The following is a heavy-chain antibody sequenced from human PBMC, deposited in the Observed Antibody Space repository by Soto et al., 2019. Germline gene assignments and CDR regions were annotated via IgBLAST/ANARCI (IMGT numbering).Heavy chain of an antibody. CDR3: AREPPVGSSSSGHN. D-gene: IGHD2-2*01. CDR2: IKEDGSVK. CDR1: GFVFRSYW. Sequence: PGGSLRLSCAASGFVFRSYWMTWVRQAPGKGLEWVANIKEDGSVKYYVDSVKGRFTISRDNANNSLYLQMTSLRVEDTAVYYCAREPPVGSSSSGHNWGQGILVTVSS. J-gene: IGHJ4*02. V-gene: IGHV3-7*01.